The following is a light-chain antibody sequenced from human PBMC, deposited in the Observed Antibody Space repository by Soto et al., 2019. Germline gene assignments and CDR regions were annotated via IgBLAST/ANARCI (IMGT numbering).Light chain of an antibody. CDR3: SSYAGSTTYV. Sequence: QSVLTQPASVSGSPGQSITLSCTGTSNDVGTYNLVSWYQQHPGKAPKLIIFEGFKRPSGVSNRFSGSKSGNTASLTISGLQAEDEADYYCSSYAGSTTYVFVTGAK. V-gene: IGLV2-23*01. CDR1: SNDVGTYNL. J-gene: IGLJ1*01. CDR2: EGF.